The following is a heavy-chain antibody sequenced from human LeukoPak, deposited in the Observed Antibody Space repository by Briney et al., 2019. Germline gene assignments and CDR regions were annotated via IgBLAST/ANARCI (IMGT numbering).Heavy chain of an antibody. CDR1: GGSISSYY. D-gene: IGHD3-22*01. Sequence: SETLSLTCTVSGGSISSYYWSWIRQPAGKGLEWIGRIYTSGSTNYNPSLKSRVTMSVDTSKNQFSLKLSSVTAADTAVYYCARDRYYYDSSGSPYFDYWGQGTLVTVSS. CDR3: ARDRYYYDSSGSPYFDY. V-gene: IGHV4-4*07. CDR2: IYTSGST. J-gene: IGHJ4*02.